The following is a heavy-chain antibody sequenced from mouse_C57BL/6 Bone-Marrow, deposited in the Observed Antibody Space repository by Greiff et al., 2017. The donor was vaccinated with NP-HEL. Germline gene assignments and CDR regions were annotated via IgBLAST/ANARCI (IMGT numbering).Heavy chain of an antibody. CDR3: ARSLRCSFYWYFDV. V-gene: IGHV2-9-1*01. Sequence: VKLVESGPGLVAPSQSLSITCTVSGFSLTSYAISWVRQPPGKGLEWLGVIWTGGGTNYNSALKSRLSIRQDNSKSQVFLKMNSLQTDDTARYFCARSLRCSFYWYFDVWGTGTTVTVSS. CDR1: GFSLTSYA. J-gene: IGHJ1*03. D-gene: IGHD1-1*01. CDR2: IWTGGGT.